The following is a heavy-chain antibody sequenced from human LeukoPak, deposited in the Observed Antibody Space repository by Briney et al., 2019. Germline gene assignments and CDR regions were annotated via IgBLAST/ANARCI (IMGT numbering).Heavy chain of an antibody. CDR1: GYTFTSYG. V-gene: IGHV1-18*01. Sequence: ASVKVSCKASGYTFTSYGISWVRQAPGQGLEWMGWISAYNGNTNYAQKLQGRVTKTTDTSTSTAYMELRSLRSDDTVVYYCARARECNGAKGDICGWYRSYYFDYWGQGTLVTVSS. D-gene: IGHD6-19*01. CDR2: ISAYNGNT. CDR3: ARARECNGAKGDICGWYRSYYFDY. J-gene: IGHJ4*02.